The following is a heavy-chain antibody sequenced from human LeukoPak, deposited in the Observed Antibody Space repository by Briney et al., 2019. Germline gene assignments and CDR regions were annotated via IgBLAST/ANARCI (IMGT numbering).Heavy chain of an antibody. Sequence: GGSLRLSCAASGFTFSSYAMSWVRQAPGKGLEWVSAISGSAGSTYYADSVKGRFTISRDNSKNTLYLQMNSLRAEDTAVYYCAKFGAALPQKRLGTNTFDYWGQRTLVTVSS. V-gene: IGHV3-23*01. CDR2: ISGSAGST. CDR3: AKFGAALPQKRLGTNTFDY. J-gene: IGHJ4*02. CDR1: GFTFSSYA. D-gene: IGHD6-6*01.